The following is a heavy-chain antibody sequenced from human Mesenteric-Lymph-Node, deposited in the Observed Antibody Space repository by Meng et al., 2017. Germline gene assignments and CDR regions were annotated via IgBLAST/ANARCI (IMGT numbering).Heavy chain of an antibody. J-gene: IGHJ4*02. CDR2: IYHSGST. CDR3: ATNPSDCSGGACYYY. V-gene: IGHV4-38-2*02. D-gene: IGHD2-15*01. Sequence: GSLRLSCTVSGYSISSGYYWGWIRQPPGKGLEWIGSIYHSGSTYYNPSLKSRVTISVDTSKNQFSLRLGSVTAADTAVYYCATNPSDCSGGACYYYWGQGTLVTGSS. CDR1: GYSISSGYY.